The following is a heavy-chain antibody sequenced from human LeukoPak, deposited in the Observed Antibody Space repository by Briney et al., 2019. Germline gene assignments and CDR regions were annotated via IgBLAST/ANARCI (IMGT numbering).Heavy chain of an antibody. J-gene: IGHJ4*02. Sequence: PSETLSLTCTVSNGSINGYYWSWIRQPPGTGLEWIGYIYSSGSTNFSPSLKSRVTISVDTSKNQFSLKLSSVTAADTAVYYCARFGHYYFDYWGQGTLVTVSS. V-gene: IGHV4-59*01. CDR3: ARFGHYYFDY. D-gene: IGHD3-16*01. CDR2: IYSSGST. CDR1: NGSINGYY.